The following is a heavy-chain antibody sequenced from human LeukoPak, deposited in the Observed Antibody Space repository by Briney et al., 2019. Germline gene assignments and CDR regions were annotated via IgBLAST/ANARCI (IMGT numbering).Heavy chain of an antibody. J-gene: IGHJ4*02. CDR1: GGTFSSYA. CDR2: IIPIFGTA. V-gene: IGHV1-69*13. D-gene: IGHD6-13*01. CDR3: ARAGIAAAGTLDY. Sequence: SVKVSCKASGGTFSSYAISWVRQAPGQGLEWMGGIIPIFGTANYAQKLQGRVTITADESTSTAYMELSSLRSEDTAVYYCARAGIAAAGTLDYWGQGTLVTVSS.